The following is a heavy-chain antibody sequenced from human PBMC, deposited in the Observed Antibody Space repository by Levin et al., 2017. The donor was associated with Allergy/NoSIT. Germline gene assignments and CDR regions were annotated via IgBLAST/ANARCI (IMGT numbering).Heavy chain of an antibody. V-gene: IGHV3-13*01. Sequence: GGSLRLSCAASGFTFNSYDMYWVRQATGKGLEWVSAIGTAGDTYYPGSVKGRFTISRENAKNSLYLQMNSLRVGDTAVYYCARAMFRYYYYGMDVWGQGTTVTVSS. CDR2: IGTAGDT. D-gene: IGHD3-10*02. J-gene: IGHJ6*02. CDR1: GFTFNSYD. CDR3: ARAMFRYYYYGMDV.